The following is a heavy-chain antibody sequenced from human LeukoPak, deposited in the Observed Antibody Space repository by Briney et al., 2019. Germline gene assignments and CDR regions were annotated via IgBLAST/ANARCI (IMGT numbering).Heavy chain of an antibody. J-gene: IGHJ4*02. CDR1: RLTVSSNY. CDR3: ACNGYRVDY. CDR2: IYRGGST. Sequence: GESRRLSWAVSRLTVSSNYMSWVRQPPGKGREWVSVIYRGGSTYYSDSVKGRLTTSRENSQNTLYLQMNSLRAEDTAVYYCACNGYRVDYWGQGTLVTVSS. D-gene: IGHD6-25*01. V-gene: IGHV3-66*01.